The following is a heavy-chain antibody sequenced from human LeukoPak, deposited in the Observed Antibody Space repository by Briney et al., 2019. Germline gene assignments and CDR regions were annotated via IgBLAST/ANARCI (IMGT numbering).Heavy chain of an antibody. CDR2: ITGGPGGT. Sequence: GGSLRLSCAASGFTFSTYWMTWVRQAPGKGLEWVSTITGGPGGTYYADSVKGRFTISRDNSKNTLYLQMNSLKAEDTAVYYCAKSRGQWLVGYYIDYWGQGTLVTVSS. V-gene: IGHV3-23*01. CDR1: GFTFSTYW. CDR3: AKSRGQWLVGYYIDY. J-gene: IGHJ4*02. D-gene: IGHD6-19*01.